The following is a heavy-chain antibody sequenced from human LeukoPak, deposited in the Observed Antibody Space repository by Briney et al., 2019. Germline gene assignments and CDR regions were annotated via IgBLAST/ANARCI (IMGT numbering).Heavy chain of an antibody. CDR2: IIPIFGTA. D-gene: IGHD6-13*01. CDR3: TRDRYSSSWTSPFDP. CDR1: GGTFSSYA. V-gene: IGHV1-69*05. J-gene: IGHJ5*02. Sequence: SVKVSCKASGGTFSSYAISWVRQAPGQGLEWMGRIIPIFGTANYAQKFQGRVTITTDESTSTAYMELSSLRSEDTAVYYCTRDRYSSSWTSPFDPWGQGTLVTVSS.